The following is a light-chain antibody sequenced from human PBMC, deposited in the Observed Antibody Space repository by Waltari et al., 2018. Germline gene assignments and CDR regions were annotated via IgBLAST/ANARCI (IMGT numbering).Light chain of an antibody. Sequence: EIVLTQSPGHLSLSPGEIATLSCRASQSFSRALAWYQQTPGQAPRLSIYDASTRAIGIPDRFSGGGSGTDVSLTISRLGPEDFAVYYCQHYVRLPVTFGQGTTVEIK. V-gene: IGKV3-20*01. J-gene: IGKJ1*01. CDR3: QHYVRLPVT. CDR1: QSFSRA. CDR2: DAS.